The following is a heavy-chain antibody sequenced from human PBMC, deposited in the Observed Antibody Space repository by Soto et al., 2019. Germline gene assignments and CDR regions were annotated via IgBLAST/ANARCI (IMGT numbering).Heavy chain of an antibody. CDR2: ISGSGGST. CDR3: AKREDIVVVPAANYYFDY. V-gene: IGHV3-23*01. CDR1: GFTFSSYA. D-gene: IGHD2-2*01. Sequence: GGSLRLSCAASGFTFSSYAMSWVRQAPGKGLEWVSAISGSGGSTYYADSVKGRFTISRDNSKNTLYLQMNSLRAEDTAVYYCAKREDIVVVPAANYYFDYWGQGTLVTAPQ. J-gene: IGHJ4*02.